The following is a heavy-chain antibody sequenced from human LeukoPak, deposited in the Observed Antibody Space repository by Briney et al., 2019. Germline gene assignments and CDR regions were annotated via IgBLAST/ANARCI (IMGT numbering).Heavy chain of an antibody. CDR3: ARIVGATPFGWFDP. V-gene: IGHV3-33*01. CDR1: GFTFSSYG. J-gene: IGHJ5*02. Sequence: GGSLRLSCAASGFTFSSYGMHWVRQAPGKGLEWVAVIWYDGSNKYYADSVKGRFTISRDNSKNSLYLQMNSLRAEDTAVYYCARIVGATPFGWFDPWGQGTLVTVSS. D-gene: IGHD1-26*01. CDR2: IWYDGSNK.